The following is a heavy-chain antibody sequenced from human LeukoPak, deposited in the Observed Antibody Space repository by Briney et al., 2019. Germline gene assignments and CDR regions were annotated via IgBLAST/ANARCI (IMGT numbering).Heavy chain of an antibody. V-gene: IGHV3-23*01. CDR1: GFTFSTYV. Sequence: GGSLRLSCAASGFTFSTYVMNWFRPAPGKGLEWVSTISVGAEYIFYADSVKGRFTISRDDSNNALYLQMHSLRAEDTALYYCASGPPFLKYFEYWGQGTLVTVSS. CDR3: ASGPPFLKYFEY. D-gene: IGHD3-3*01. J-gene: IGHJ4*02. CDR2: ISVGAEYI.